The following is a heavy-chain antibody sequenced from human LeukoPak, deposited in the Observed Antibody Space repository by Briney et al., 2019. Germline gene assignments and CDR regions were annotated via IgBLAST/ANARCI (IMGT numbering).Heavy chain of an antibody. J-gene: IGHJ6*03. D-gene: IGHD3-16*01. V-gene: IGHV3-7*01. Sequence: GGSLRLSRAASGFTFSSYWMSGVRQAPGKALEGVANIKQEGSEKYSVDSVKGGFTISRDNAKNSLYMQMNSLRAEDTAVYYCARVMSASVWRSYGSYYYYYYMDIWGKGTTVTVSS. CDR2: IKQEGSEK. CDR3: ARVMSASVWRSYGSYYYYYYMDI. CDR1: GFTFSSYW.